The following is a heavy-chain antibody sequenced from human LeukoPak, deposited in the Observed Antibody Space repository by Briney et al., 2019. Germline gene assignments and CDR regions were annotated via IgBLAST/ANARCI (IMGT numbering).Heavy chain of an antibody. Sequence: GGSPRLSCAASGFTFDDYGMSWVRQAPGKGLEWVSGINWNGGSTGYADSVKGRFTISRDNAKNSLYLQMNSLRAEDTAVYYCARSRQWLVLADYWGQGTLVTVSS. CDR1: GFTFDDYG. CDR3: ARSRQWLVLADY. D-gene: IGHD6-19*01. J-gene: IGHJ4*02. CDR2: INWNGGST. V-gene: IGHV3-20*04.